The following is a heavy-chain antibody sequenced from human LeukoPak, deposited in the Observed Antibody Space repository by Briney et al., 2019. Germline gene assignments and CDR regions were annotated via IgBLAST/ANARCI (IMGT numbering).Heavy chain of an antibody. CDR3: ANPYGDDFDY. D-gene: IGHD4-17*01. V-gene: IGHV3-48*03. J-gene: IGHJ4*02. Sequence: GGSLRLSCAASGFTFSAYEMNWVRQAPGKGLEWVSHISSSGSIIHYADSVEGRFTISRDNAKNSLYLQMNSLRAEDTAVYYCANPYGDDFDYWGQGTLVTVSS. CDR2: ISSSGSII. CDR1: GFTFSAYE.